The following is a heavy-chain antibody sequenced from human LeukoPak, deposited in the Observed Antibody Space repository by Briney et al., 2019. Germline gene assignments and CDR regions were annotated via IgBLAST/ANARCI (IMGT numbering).Heavy chain of an antibody. Sequence: SETLSLTCTVSGDSISTHYWSWIRQPPGKGLQWIGYVYYSGSTDSNPSLKSRVTISVDTSKNQFSLNLRSVTAADTAVYFCARGRTYYDFYSGHAPPIDAFDIWGQGTMVTVS. J-gene: IGHJ3*02. CDR2: VYYSGST. V-gene: IGHV4-59*08. CDR1: GDSISTHY. D-gene: IGHD3-3*01. CDR3: ARGRTYYDFYSGHAPPIDAFDI.